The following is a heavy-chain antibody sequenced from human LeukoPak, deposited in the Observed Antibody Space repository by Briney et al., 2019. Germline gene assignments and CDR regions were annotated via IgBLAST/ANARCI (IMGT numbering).Heavy chain of an antibody. CDR1: GYTFTGYY. D-gene: IGHD6-19*01. CDR3: ARVEGSSGWYYFDY. J-gene: IGHJ4*02. Sequence: ASVKVSCKASGYTFTGYYMQWVRQAPGQGLEWMGRINPNSGGTNYAQKFQGRVTMTRDTSISTAYMELSRLRSDDTAVYYCARVEGSSGWYYFDYWGQGTLVTVSS. V-gene: IGHV1-2*06. CDR2: INPNSGGT.